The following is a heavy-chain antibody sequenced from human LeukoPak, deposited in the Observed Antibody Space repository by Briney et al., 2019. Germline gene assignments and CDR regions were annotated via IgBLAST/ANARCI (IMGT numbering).Heavy chain of an antibody. CDR1: GFTFSSYS. V-gene: IGHV3-21*01. Sequence: GGSLRLSCAASGFTFSSYSMSWVRQAPGKGLEWVSSISSSSSYIYYADSVKGRFTISRDNAKNSLYLQMNSLRAEDTAVYYRARDPPRLRVGYYDSSGYYADDYWGQGTLVPVSS. CDR2: ISSSSSYI. J-gene: IGHJ4*02. D-gene: IGHD3-22*01. CDR3: ARDPPRLRVGYYDSSGYYADDY.